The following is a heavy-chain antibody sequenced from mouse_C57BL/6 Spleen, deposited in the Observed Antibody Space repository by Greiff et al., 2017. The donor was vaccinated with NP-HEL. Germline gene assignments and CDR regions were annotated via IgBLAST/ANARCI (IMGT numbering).Heavy chain of an antibody. CDR2: IHPNSGST. CDR3: ARSSLRRGAMDY. D-gene: IGHD1-1*01. J-gene: IGHJ4*01. CDR1: GYTFTSYW. Sequence: QVQLQQPGAELVKPGASVKLSCKASGYTFTSYWMHWVKQRPGQGLEWIGMIHPNSGSTNYNEKFKSKATLTVDKSSSTAYMQLSSLTSEDSAVYYCARSSLRRGAMDYWGQGTSVTVSS. V-gene: IGHV1-64*01.